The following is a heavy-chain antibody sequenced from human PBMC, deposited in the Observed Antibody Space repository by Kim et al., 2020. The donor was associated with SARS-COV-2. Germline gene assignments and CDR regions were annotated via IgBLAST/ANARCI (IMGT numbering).Heavy chain of an antibody. CDR1: SGSFSGYY. CDR3: ASKSGIAAPWDY. CDR2: INHSGST. J-gene: IGHJ4*02. V-gene: IGHV4-34*01. Sequence: SETLSLTCAVYSGSFSGYYWSWIRQPPGKGLEWIGEINHSGSTNYNPSLKSRVTISVDTSKNQFSLKLSSVTAADTAVYYCASKSGIAAPWDYWGQGTLV. D-gene: IGHD6-25*01.